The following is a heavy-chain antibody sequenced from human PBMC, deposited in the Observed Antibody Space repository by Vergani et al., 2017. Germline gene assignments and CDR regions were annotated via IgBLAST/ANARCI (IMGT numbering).Heavy chain of an antibody. D-gene: IGHD5-18*01. V-gene: IGHV4-30-4*08. CDR1: GGSISSGDYY. Sequence: QVQLQESGPGLVTPSQTLSPTCTVSGGSISSGDYYWSWLRPPPGKGLEWIGYIYYSGSTYYNPSLKSRVTISVDTSKNQFSLKLSSVTAADTAVYYCARTTDTAMVTSPYYFDYWGQGTLVTVSS. J-gene: IGHJ4*02. CDR2: IYYSGST. CDR3: ARTTDTAMVTSPYYFDY.